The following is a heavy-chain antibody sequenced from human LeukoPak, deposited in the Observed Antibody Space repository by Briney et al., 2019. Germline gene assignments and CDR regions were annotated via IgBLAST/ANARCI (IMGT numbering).Heavy chain of an antibody. CDR2: ISAYNGNT. Sequence: VASVKVFCKASGYTFTSYGINWVRQAPGQGLEWMGWISAYNGNTNYAQKFQGRVTMTTDTSTGTVYMDLRSLRSDDTAVYYCARLNCRMTIYQDYNFDYWGQGTLVTVSS. CDR3: ARLNCRMTIYQDYNFDY. D-gene: IGHD3-10*01. V-gene: IGHV1-18*01. CDR1: GYTFTSYG. J-gene: IGHJ4*02.